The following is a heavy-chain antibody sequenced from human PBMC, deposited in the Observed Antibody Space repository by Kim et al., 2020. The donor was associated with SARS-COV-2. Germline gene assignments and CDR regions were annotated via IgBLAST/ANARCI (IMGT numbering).Heavy chain of an antibody. CDR2: A. V-gene: IGHV1-69*02. J-gene: IGHJ4*02. CDR3: AGGQVGATADY. Sequence: ANDARKFQGRVTITADKSRSTAYMGLSSLRSEDTAVYYCAGGQVGATADYWGQGTLVTVSS. D-gene: IGHD1-26*01.